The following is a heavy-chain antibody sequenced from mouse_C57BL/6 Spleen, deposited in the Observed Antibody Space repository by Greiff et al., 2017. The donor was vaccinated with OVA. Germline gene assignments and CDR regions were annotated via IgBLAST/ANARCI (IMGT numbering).Heavy chain of an antibody. Sequence: EVKLMESGGGLVQPGGSLSLSCAASGFTFTDYYMSWVCQPPGKALEWLGFIRNKANGYTTEYSASVKGRFTISRDNSQSILYLQMNALRAEDSATYYCARYDYGSSYRGDYYAMDYWGQGTSVTVSS. CDR2: IRNKANGYTT. CDR3: ARYDYGSSYRGDYYAMDY. J-gene: IGHJ4*01. D-gene: IGHD1-1*01. V-gene: IGHV7-3*01. CDR1: GFTFTDYY.